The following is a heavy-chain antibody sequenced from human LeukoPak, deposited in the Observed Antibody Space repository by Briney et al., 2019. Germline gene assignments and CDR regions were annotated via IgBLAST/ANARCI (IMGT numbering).Heavy chain of an antibody. V-gene: IGHV3-30*18. J-gene: IGHJ4*02. CDR3: AKDRAYSGYDPTFDY. D-gene: IGHD5-12*01. Sequence: GGSLRLSCAASGFTFSSYGMHWVRQAPGKGLEWVAVISYDGSNKYYADSVKGRFTISRDNSKNTLYLQMNSLRAEDTAVYYCAKDRAYSGYDPTFDYWGQGTLVTVSS. CDR2: ISYDGSNK. CDR1: GFTFSSYG.